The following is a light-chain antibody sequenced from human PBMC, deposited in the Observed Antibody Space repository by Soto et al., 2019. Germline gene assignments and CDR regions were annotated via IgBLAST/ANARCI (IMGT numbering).Light chain of an antibody. CDR3: QQYNDWPRT. CDR1: QSVGIN. CDR2: GAS. J-gene: IGKJ1*01. Sequence: EVVMTQSPAILSVSPGARATLSCRARQSVGINVAWYQQKPGQAPRLLIYGASTRATGSPDRFSASGSATEFTLTISSLLSEDFAVYYCQQYNDWPRTFGQGTKVDIK. V-gene: IGKV3-15*01.